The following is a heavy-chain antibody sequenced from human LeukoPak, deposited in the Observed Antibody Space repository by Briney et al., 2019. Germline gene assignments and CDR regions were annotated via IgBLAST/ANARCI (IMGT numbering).Heavy chain of an antibody. CDR2: ISPDGNNE. Sequence: GGSLRLSCAASGFTFSSYSMNWVRQAPGKGLEWVAAISPDGNNEYYIDSVKGRFTVSRDNSKNMIYLQMNSLRGEDSAVYYCAKVNNYDDYWGQGTLVTVSS. CDR3: AKVNNYDDY. V-gene: IGHV3-30*18. J-gene: IGHJ4*02. CDR1: GFTFSSYS. D-gene: IGHD1/OR15-1a*01.